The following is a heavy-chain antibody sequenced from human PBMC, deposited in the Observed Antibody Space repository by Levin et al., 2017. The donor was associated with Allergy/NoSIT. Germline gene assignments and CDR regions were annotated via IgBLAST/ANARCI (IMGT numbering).Heavy chain of an antibody. J-gene: IGHJ5*02. CDR2: IYYSGST. V-gene: IGHV4-39*01. D-gene: IGHD6-13*01. CDR3: ARRIAAARNWFDP. CDR1: GGSISSSSYY. Sequence: SETLSLTCTVSGGSISSSSYYWGWIRQPPGKGLEWIGSIYYSGSTYYNPSLKSRVTISVDTSKNQFSLKLSSVTAADTAVYYCARRIAAARNWFDPWGQGTLVTVSS.